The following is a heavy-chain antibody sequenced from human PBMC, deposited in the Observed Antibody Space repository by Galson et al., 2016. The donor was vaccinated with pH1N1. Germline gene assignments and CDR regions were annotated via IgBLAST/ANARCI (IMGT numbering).Heavy chain of an antibody. Sequence: SLRLSCAASGFTFSNYWLHWVRPVPGKGLEWVAHMKEDGSETYYVDSVRGRFTISSDNAKHSLYRQMNSMRDQAAALYYCARAIGSRSAYWVQGTLVTVSS. CDR2: MKEDGSET. CDR3: ARAIGSRSAY. J-gene: IGHJ4*02. CDR1: GFTFSNYW. D-gene: IGHD3-16*02. V-gene: IGHV3-7*01.